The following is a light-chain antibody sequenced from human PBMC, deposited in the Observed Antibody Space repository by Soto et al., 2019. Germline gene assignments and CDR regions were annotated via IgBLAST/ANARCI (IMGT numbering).Light chain of an antibody. CDR3: QQYNSYRWT. CDR2: DAS. J-gene: IGKJ1*01. V-gene: IGKV1-5*01. Sequence: DIQMTQSPSTLSASVGDRVTITCRASQTINSWLAWYQQKPGKAPKVLIFDASSLKTGVPSRFSGSGSETEFTLTISSLQPDDFATYYCQQYNSYRWTFGQGTKVDI. CDR1: QTINSW.